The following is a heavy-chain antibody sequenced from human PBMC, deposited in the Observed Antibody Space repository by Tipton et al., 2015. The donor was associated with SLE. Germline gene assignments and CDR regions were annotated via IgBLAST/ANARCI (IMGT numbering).Heavy chain of an antibody. Sequence: QLVQSGAEVKKPGASVKVSCXASGFTFTNYAIHWVXQDPGQRLEWVGWINTDNGNTKYSHRLQGRITIARDTSANTVYMELSSLRSEDTAVYYCARENDNFWSGYDYWGQGTLVTVSS. J-gene: IGHJ4*02. CDR2: INTDNGNT. V-gene: IGHV1-3*04. CDR1: GFTFTNYA. D-gene: IGHD3-3*01. CDR3: ARENDNFWSGYDY.